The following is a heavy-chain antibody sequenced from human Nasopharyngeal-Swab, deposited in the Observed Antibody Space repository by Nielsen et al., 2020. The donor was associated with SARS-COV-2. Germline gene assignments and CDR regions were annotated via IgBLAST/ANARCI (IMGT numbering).Heavy chain of an antibody. Sequence: ASVKVSCKASGYTFSNHSMHWVRQAPGQRLEWMGWINPVNENTKYSQKFQGRVTITRDTSANIGYMELNSLRSEDTALYYCARDLDTWGIFDCWGQGTLVTVSS. CDR2: INPVNENT. D-gene: IGHD3/OR15-3a*01. V-gene: IGHV1-3*01. CDR1: GYTFSNHS. J-gene: IGHJ4*02. CDR3: ARDLDTWGIFDC.